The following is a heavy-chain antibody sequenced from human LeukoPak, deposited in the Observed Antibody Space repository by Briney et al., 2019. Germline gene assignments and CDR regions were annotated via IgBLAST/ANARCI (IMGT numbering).Heavy chain of an antibody. J-gene: IGHJ6*03. Sequence: ASVKVSCKASGYTFTSYGISWVRQAPGQGLEWMGWISAYNGTTNYAQKLQGRVTMTTDTSTSTAYMELRSLRSDDTAVYYCARVVGSGSYYYYYYMDVWGKGTTVTVSS. CDR1: GYTFTSYG. D-gene: IGHD3-10*01. CDR2: ISAYNGTT. CDR3: ARVVGSGSYYYYYYMDV. V-gene: IGHV1-18*01.